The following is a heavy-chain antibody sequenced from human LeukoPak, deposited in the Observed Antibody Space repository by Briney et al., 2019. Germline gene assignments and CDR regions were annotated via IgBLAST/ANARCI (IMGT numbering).Heavy chain of an antibody. D-gene: IGHD3-16*01. J-gene: IGHJ4*02. CDR1: GGSFSGYY. CDR2: INHSGST. CDR3: ARGLAKLTTGGGRPSVGDY. V-gene: IGHV4-34*01. Sequence: PSETLSLTCAVYGGSFSGYYWSWIRQPPGKGLEWIGEINHSGSTNYNPSLKSRVTISVDTSKNQFSLKLSSVTAADTAVYYCARGLAKLTTGGGRPSVGDYWGQGTLVTVSS.